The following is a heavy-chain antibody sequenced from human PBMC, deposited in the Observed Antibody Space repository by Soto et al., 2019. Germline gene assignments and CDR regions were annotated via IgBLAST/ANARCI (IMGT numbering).Heavy chain of an antibody. CDR2: SSTSNGDP. V-gene: IGHV1-18*01. J-gene: IGHJ4*02. CDR3: ARDYTFPDY. CDR1: GYTFTSYG. Sequence: QVQLVQSGAEVKKPGASVKVSCKTSGYTFTSYGITWVRQAPGQGLEWMGWSSTSNGDPNYVQKFQGRVTITTATSTGTGYMELRSLTSADTAVYYCARDYTFPDYWGQGTLVTVSS. D-gene: IGHD3-3*02.